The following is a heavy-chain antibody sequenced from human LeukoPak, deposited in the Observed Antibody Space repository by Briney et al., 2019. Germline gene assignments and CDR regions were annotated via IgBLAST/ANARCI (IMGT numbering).Heavy chain of an antibody. Sequence: SVKVSCKASGGTFSSYAISWLRQAPGQGLDWMGRINPIFGTANYAQKFQGRVTITTDESTSTAYMELSSLSSEDTAVYYCAYCSGGSCSFPTEPDPWGQGTLVTVSS. V-gene: IGHV1-69*05. J-gene: IGHJ5*02. CDR2: INPIFGTA. D-gene: IGHD2-15*01. CDR3: AYCSGGSCSFPTEPDP. CDR1: GGTFSSYA.